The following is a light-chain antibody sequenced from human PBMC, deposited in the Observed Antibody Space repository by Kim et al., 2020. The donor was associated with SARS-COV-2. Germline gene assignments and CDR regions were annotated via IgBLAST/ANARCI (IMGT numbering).Light chain of an antibody. CDR2: LNSDGSH. CDR3: QTWGTGIRV. J-gene: IGLJ3*02. CDR1: SGHSSYA. V-gene: IGLV4-69*01. Sequence: SVKLTSTLSSGHSSYAIAWHQQQPGKGPRYLMNLNSDGSHSKGDGIPDRFSGSSSGAERYLTISSLQSEDEADYYCQTWGTGIRVFGGGTQLTVL.